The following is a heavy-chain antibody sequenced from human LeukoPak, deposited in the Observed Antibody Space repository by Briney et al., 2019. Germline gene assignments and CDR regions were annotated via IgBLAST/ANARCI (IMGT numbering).Heavy chain of an antibody. CDR3: ARDALAGMDV. CDR1: GGSISSYY. Sequence: SETLSLTCTAPGGSISSYYWSWIRQPPGKGLEWIGYIYYSGSTNYNPSLKSRVTISVDTSKNQFSLKLSSVTAADTAVYYCARDALAGMDVWGQGTTVTVSS. CDR2: IYYSGST. J-gene: IGHJ6*02. V-gene: IGHV4-59*01.